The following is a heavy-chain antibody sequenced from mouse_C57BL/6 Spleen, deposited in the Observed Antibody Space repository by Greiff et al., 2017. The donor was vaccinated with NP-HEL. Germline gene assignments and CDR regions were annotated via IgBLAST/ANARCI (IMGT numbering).Heavy chain of an antibody. CDR3: ARSGYGSSLDY. CDR1: GYTFTSYW. Sequence: QVQLQQPGAELVRPGTSVKLSCKASGYTFTSYWMHWVKQRPGQGLEWIGVIDPSDSYTNYNQKFQGKATLTVDTSSSTAYMQLSSLTSEDSAVYYCARSGYGSSLDYWGQGTTLTVSS. J-gene: IGHJ2*01. CDR2: IDPSDSYT. D-gene: IGHD1-1*01. V-gene: IGHV1-59*01.